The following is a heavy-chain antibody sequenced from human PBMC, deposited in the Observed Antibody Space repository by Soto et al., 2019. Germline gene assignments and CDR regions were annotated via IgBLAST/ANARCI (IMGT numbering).Heavy chain of an antibody. Sequence: GGSLRLSCEASGFTFVSFQMNWVRQAPGRGLEWISHISGSGDTIYYADSVKGRFTISRDNANNSLYLQMNSLRAEDTATYYCVRDGLDYYDTERLYFDNWGQGTLVTVSS. CDR3: VRDGLDYYDTERLYFDN. J-gene: IGHJ4*02. V-gene: IGHV3-48*03. CDR2: ISGSGDTI. D-gene: IGHD3-22*01. CDR1: GFTFVSFQ.